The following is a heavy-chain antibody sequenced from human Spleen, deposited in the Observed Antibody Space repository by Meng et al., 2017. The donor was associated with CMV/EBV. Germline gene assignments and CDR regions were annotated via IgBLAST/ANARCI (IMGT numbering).Heavy chain of an antibody. CDR2: ISSYNGNT. J-gene: IGHJ3*02. CDR1: GYTFTRDG. Sequence: ASVKVSCKASGYTFTRDGINWVRQAPGQGLEWMGWISSYNGNTNYAHKFQDRVTMTTDTSTSTVYMELRSLRSDDTAVYYCARDWECLDRSDVFDIWGQGTMVTVSS. CDR3: ARDWECLDRSDVFDI. V-gene: IGHV1-18*01. D-gene: IGHD3-9*01.